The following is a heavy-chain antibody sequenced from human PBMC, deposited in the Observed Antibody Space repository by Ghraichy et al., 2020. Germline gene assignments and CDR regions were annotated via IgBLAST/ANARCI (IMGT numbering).Heavy chain of an antibody. J-gene: IGHJ3*02. CDR1: GFTFSSYW. CDR2: ISTDGSTT. V-gene: IGHV3-74*01. CDR3: VRASSTTWGAFDM. Sequence: GGSLRLSCTASGFTFSSYWMHWVRQAPGKGLIWVSRISTDGSTTNYADSVKGRFTISRDNAKNTLYVQMNSLRVEDTAVYYCVRASSTTWGAFDMWGQGTTVTVSS. D-gene: IGHD1-1*01.